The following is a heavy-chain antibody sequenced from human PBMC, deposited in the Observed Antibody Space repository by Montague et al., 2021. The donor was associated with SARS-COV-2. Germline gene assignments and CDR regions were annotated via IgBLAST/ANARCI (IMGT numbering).Heavy chain of an antibody. CDR2: IYYSGST. CDR3: ARVVTIFGVGDTFDY. Sequence: SLSLTCTVSGGSISSGGYYWSWIRQHPGKGLEWIGYIYYSGSTYYNPSPKSRVTISVDTSKNQFSLKLSSVTAADTAVYYCARVVTIFGVGDTFDYWGQGTLVTVSS. D-gene: IGHD3-3*01. J-gene: IGHJ4*02. CDR1: GGSISSGGYY. V-gene: IGHV4-31*03.